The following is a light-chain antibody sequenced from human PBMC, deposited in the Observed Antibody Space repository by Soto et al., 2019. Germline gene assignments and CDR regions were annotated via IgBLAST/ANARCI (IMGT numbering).Light chain of an antibody. CDR2: AAS. CDR3: QQYYSYPLT. V-gene: IGKV1-8*01. J-gene: IGKJ4*01. CDR1: QGISSY. Sequence: AIRITQSPSSLSSSTLERFTITCRASQGISSYLAWYQQKPGKAPKLLIYAASTLQSGVPSRFSGSGSGTDFTLTISCLQSEDFATYYCQQYYSYPLTFGGGTKV.